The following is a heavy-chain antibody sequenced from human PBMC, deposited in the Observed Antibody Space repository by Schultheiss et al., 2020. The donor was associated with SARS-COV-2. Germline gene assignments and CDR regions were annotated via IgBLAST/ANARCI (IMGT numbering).Heavy chain of an antibody. CDR3: ATWASSWYGYYYGMDV. V-gene: IGHV3-33*05. Sequence: GGSLRLSCAASGFTFSSYGMHWVRQAPGKGLEWVAVISYDGSNKYYADSVKGRFTISRDNAKNSLYLQMNSLRAEDTAVYYCATWASSWYGYYYGMDVWGQGTTVTVSS. D-gene: IGHD6-13*01. CDR2: ISYDGSNK. CDR1: GFTFSSYG. J-gene: IGHJ6*02.